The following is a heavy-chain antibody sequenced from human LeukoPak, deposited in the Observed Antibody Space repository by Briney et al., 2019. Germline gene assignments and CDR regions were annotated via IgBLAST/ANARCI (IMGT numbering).Heavy chain of an antibody. D-gene: IGHD3-10*01. V-gene: IGHV3-48*01. J-gene: IGHJ4*02. Sequence: PGGSLRLSCAASGFAFERHAMNWVRQAPGKGPEWISHISGGRDIVAYADSVKGRFTISRDNAEYSLYLQMNSLRVEDTAVYYCTRYGSGQKYRDPFDFWGQGTLVTVSP. CDR1: GFAFERHA. CDR2: ISGGRDIV. CDR3: TRYGSGQKYRDPFDF.